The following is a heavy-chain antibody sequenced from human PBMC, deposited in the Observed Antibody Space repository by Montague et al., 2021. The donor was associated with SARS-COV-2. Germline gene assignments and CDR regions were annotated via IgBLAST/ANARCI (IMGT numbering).Heavy chain of an antibody. CDR1: GGSFSGYY. CDR2: INHSGTT. V-gene: IGHV4-34*01. Sequence: TLSLTCAVYGGSFSGYYWTWIRQSPGKGLEWIAEINHSGTTNYNFNPSLRSRVTISVDTSKSQFSLKLSPVTAADTGVYYCARWDPQTLTLIGLRGKSASDYWGQGTLVTVSS. J-gene: IGHJ4*02. D-gene: IGHD4-23*01. CDR3: ARWDPQTLTLIGLRGKSASDY.